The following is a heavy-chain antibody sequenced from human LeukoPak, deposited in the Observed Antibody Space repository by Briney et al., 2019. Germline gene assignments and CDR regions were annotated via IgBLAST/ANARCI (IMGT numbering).Heavy chain of an antibody. CDR2: ISYGGSNK. CDR3: ARGRLDY. Sequence: GGSLRLSCAASGFTFSSYAMHWVRQAPGKGLEWVAVISYGGSNKYYADSVKGRFTISRDNSKNTLYLQMNSLRAEDTAVYYCARGRLDYWGQGTLVTVSS. J-gene: IGHJ4*02. V-gene: IGHV3-30-3*01. CDR1: GFTFSSYA.